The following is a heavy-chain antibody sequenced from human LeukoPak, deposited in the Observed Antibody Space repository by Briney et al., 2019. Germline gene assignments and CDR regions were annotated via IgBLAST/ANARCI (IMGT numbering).Heavy chain of an antibody. CDR1: GFTFSSYG. V-gene: IGHV3-30*18. Sequence: GGSLRLSCAASGFTFSSYGMHWVRQAPGKGLEWVAVISYDGSNKYYADSVKGRFTISRDNSKNTLYLQMNSLRAEDTAVYYCAKDLSGYYGSGNELDYWGQGTLVTVSS. D-gene: IGHD3-10*01. CDR2: ISYDGSNK. CDR3: AKDLSGYYGSGNELDY. J-gene: IGHJ4*02.